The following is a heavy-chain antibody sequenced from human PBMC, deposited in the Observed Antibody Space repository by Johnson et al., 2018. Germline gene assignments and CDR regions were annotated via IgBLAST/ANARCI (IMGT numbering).Heavy chain of an antibody. V-gene: IGHV3-33*01. J-gene: IGHJ3*02. CDR3: SRGSNDAFDI. CDR1: GFTLSSYG. D-gene: IGHD5/OR15-5a*01. CDR2: IWYDGSNK. Sequence: QVQLVQSGGGVVQPGRSLRLSCAASGFTLSSYGMHWVRQAPGKGLEWVAVIWYDGSNKYYADSVKGRFTISRDNSKNTLYLQMNSLRAEDTAVYYCSRGSNDAFDIWGQGTMVTVSS.